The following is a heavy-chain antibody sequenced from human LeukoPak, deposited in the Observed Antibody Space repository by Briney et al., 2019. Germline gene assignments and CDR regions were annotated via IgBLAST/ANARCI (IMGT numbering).Heavy chain of an antibody. J-gene: IGHJ4*02. V-gene: IGHV3-53*01. Sequence: GGSLRLSWAVAGFTASSNYMSWVRQAPGKGLEWVSVIYSGGSTYYADSVRGGFTISRDISKNAAFLQLNSLRAEDTAVYYCARDSSGDANFDTWGQGTLVTVSS. CDR2: IYSGGST. CDR3: ARDSSGDANFDT. CDR1: GFTASSNY. D-gene: IGHD1-14*01.